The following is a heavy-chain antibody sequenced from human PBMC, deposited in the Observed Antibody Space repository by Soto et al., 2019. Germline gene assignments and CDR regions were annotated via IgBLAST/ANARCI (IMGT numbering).Heavy chain of an antibody. CDR3: ARDLSIWGSSSWYYYGMDV. V-gene: IGHV3-7*01. CDR1: GFTFSSYW. D-gene: IGHD6-13*01. Sequence: GGSLRLSCAASGFTFSSYWMSWVRQAPGKGLEWVANIKQDGSEKYYVDSVKGRFTISRDNAKNSLYLQMNSLRAEDTAVYYCARDLSIWGSSSWYYYGMDVWGQGTTVTVSS. J-gene: IGHJ6*02. CDR2: IKQDGSEK.